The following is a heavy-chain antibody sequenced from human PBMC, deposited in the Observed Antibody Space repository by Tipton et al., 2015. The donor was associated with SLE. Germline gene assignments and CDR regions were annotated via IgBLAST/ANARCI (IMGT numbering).Heavy chain of an antibody. J-gene: IGHJ4*02. CDR1: GSSISSFS. CDR3: ARGSRVDDELDY. CDR2: IYYGVPG. V-gene: IGHV4-59*01. D-gene: IGHD1-26*01. Sequence: LSLTCTVSGSSISSFSWTWIRQPPGKGLEWMGYIYYGVPGNYSPSLKSRLSISVDTSENQFSMRLSSVTAADSAVYYCARGSRVDDELDYWWQGTLVTVSS.